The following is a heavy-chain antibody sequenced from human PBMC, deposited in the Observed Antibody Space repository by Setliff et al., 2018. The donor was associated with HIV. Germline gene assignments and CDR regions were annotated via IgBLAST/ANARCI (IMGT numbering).Heavy chain of an antibody. CDR3: ARDSSFNMDV. CDR2: ISEYNGDT. CDR1: GYTFTSYG. J-gene: IGHJ6*03. V-gene: IGHV1-18*01. Sequence: VASVKVSCKASGYTFTSYGISWVRQAPGQGLEWMGWISEYNGDTKYAQKLQGRVTMTKDTSTSTAYMELRSLRSDDTAVYYCARDSSFNMDVWGKGTTVTVS.